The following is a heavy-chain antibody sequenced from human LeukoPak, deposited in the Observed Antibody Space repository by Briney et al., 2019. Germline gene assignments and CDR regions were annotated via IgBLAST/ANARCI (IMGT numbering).Heavy chain of an antibody. J-gene: IGHJ4*02. D-gene: IGHD2-15*01. Sequence: PSETLSLTCTVSGGSISSYFWSWIRQSPGKGLEWIGCIYYTGSTNYNPSLQSRVTISLDTSNNQFSLKLSSVTAADTAVYYCVRDIRGGRLGYYFDSWGQGTLVTVSS. CDR1: GGSISSYF. CDR3: VRDIRGGRLGYYFDS. V-gene: IGHV4-59*01. CDR2: IYYTGST.